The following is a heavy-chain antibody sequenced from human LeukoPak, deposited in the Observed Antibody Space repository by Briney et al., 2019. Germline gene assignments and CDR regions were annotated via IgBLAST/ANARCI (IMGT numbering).Heavy chain of an antibody. V-gene: IGHV1-18*04. CDR2: ISAYNGNT. CDR1: GYTFTSYG. Sequence: ASAKVSCKASGYTFTSYGISWVRQAPGPGLEWMGWISAYNGNTNYAQELQGRVTMTTDTSTSTAYMELRSLRSDDTAVYYCARVCSGGSCAAAAFDIWGQGTMVTVSS. J-gene: IGHJ3*02. D-gene: IGHD2-15*01. CDR3: ARVCSGGSCAAAAFDI.